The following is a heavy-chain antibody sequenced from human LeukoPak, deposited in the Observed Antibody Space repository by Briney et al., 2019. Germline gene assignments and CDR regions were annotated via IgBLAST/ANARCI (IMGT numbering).Heavy chain of an antibody. V-gene: IGHV3-23*01. CDR2: IGHSGDDT. D-gene: IGHD6-25*01. J-gene: IGHJ4*02. CDR3: AKTSSAWPSGPFDF. CDR1: GFTFSSYA. Sequence: GGSLRLSCAASGFTFSSYAMSWVRQAPGKGLEWVSAIGHSGDDTYYADSVKGRFTIFRDNSKNTLYLQMNSLRAEDTAVYYCAKTSSAWPSGPFDFWGQGTLVTVSS.